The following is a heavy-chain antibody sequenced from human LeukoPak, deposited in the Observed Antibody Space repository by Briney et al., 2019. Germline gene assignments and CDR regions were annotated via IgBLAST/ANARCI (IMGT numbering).Heavy chain of an antibody. D-gene: IGHD2-2*03. J-gene: IGHJ4*02. V-gene: IGHV1-46*01. CDR1: LYTFTSYY. Sequence: ASVKVSCKPSLYTFTSYYMRSVPQAPGQGVECMGIINLRGGRPSYAQTFQGRVTLARDTSTSTVDMDLSSLRSEDTAVYYCARGPGYCSSPSCYFFEYWGQGTLVTVCS. CDR2: INLRGGRP. CDR3: ARGPGYCSSPSCYFFEY.